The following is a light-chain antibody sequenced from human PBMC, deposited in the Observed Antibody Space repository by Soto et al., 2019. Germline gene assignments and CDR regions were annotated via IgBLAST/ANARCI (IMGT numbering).Light chain of an antibody. V-gene: IGLV1-40*01. J-gene: IGLJ2*01. CDR2: GNS. Sequence: QSVLTQPPSVSGAPGQRVTISCTGTSSNIGAGYDVHWYQQLPGTAPKLLIYGNSNRPSGVPDRFSGSKSGTSASLAITGLQAEEEADYYCQSYDSSPSVLFGGGTQLTVL. CDR3: QSYDSSPSVL. CDR1: SSNIGAGYD.